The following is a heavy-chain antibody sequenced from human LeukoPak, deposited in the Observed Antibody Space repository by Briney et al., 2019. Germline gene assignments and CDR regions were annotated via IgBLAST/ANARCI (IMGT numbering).Heavy chain of an antibody. J-gene: IGHJ4*02. V-gene: IGHV3-53*01. Sequence: GGSLRLSCAASGFTVSSNYMSWVRQAPGKGLEWVSVIHSDGITYYADSVKGRFTISRDNSINTLYLQMSNLRAEDTALYYCASTSIIRGYDHDQYYWGQGTLVTVPS. CDR1: GFTVSSNY. CDR3: ASTSIIRGYDHDQYY. CDR2: IHSDGIT. D-gene: IGHD5-12*01.